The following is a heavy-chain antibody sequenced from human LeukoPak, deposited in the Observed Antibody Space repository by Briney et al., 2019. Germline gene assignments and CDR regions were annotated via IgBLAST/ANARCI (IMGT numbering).Heavy chain of an antibody. CDR3: ARLITGEIPRVDY. CDR2: IYHSGST. Sequence: SETLSLTCAVSGYSISSGYYWGWIRPPPGKGLEWIGSIYHSGSTYYNPSLKSRVTISVDTSKNQFSLKLSSVTAADTAVYYCARLITGEIPRVDYWGQGTLVTVSS. CDR1: GYSISSGYY. D-gene: IGHD7-27*01. J-gene: IGHJ4*02. V-gene: IGHV4-38-2*01.